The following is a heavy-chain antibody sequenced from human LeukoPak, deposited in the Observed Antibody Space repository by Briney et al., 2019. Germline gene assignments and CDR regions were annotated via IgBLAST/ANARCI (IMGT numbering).Heavy chain of an antibody. Sequence: GGSLRLSCAASGFTVSSNYMSWVRQAPGKGLEWVSVIYSGGSTYYADSVKGRFTISRDNSKNTLYLQMNSLRAEDAAVYYCARDPSYYYDSSGYHLPTIFDYWGQGTQVTVSS. D-gene: IGHD3-22*01. J-gene: IGHJ4*02. CDR3: ARDPSYYYDSSGYHLPTIFDY. CDR2: IYSGGST. V-gene: IGHV3-53*05. CDR1: GFTVSSNY.